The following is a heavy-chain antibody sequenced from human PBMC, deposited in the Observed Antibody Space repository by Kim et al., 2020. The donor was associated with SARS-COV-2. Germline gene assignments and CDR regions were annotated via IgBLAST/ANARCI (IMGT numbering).Heavy chain of an antibody. CDR3: ARATPRRYYGSGQFDY. V-gene: IGHV1-69*13. D-gene: IGHD3-10*01. Sequence: SVKVSCKASGGTFSSYAISWVRQAPGQGLEWMGGINPNFGNANYAQKFPGRVTITADASTSTAYMELSSLRSEDTAVYYCARATPRRYYGSGQFDYWGQGTLVSLSS. J-gene: IGHJ4*02. CDR2: INPNFGNA. CDR1: GGTFSSYA.